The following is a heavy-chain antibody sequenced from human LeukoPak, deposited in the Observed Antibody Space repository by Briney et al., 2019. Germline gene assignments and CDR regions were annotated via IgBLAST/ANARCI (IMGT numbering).Heavy chain of an antibody. J-gene: IGHJ4*02. V-gene: IGHV3-23*01. Sequence: GGSLRLSCAASGFTFSSYGMSWVRQAPGKGLEWVSGISGSGGSTYYADSVKGRFTISRDNSKNTLYLQMNSLRAEDTAVYYCAVIMVRGVINYWGQGTLVTVSS. CDR3: AVIMVRGVINY. D-gene: IGHD3-10*01. CDR1: GFTFSSYG. CDR2: ISGSGGST.